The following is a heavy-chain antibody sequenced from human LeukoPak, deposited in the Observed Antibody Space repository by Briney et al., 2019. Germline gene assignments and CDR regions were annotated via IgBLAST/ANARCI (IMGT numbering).Heavy chain of an antibody. J-gene: IGHJ4*02. CDR3: ANRGSYYRLYYFDY. V-gene: IGHV4-59*12. CDR2: IYYSGST. D-gene: IGHD1-26*01. Sequence: SETLSLTCTVSGGSISSYYWSWIRQLPGKGLEWIGYIYYSGSTNYNPSLKSRVTISVDTSKNQFSLKLSSVTAADTAVYYCANRGSYYRLYYFDYWGQGTLVTVSS. CDR1: GGSISSYY.